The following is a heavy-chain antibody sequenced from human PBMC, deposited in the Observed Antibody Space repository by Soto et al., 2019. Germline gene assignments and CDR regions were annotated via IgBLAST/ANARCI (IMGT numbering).Heavy chain of an antibody. CDR1: GYTFTRYY. CDR3: ARGITVFGAAGGY. V-gene: IGHV1-2*02. J-gene: IGHJ4*02. Sequence: SEQVSCKASGYTFTRYYMHWVRQAPGQGLEWMGWINPNSGGTNYAQKFQGRVTMTRDTSISTAYMELSRLRSDDTGVYYCARGITVFGAAGGYWGQGTLVTVSS. D-gene: IGHD3-3*01. CDR2: INPNSGGT.